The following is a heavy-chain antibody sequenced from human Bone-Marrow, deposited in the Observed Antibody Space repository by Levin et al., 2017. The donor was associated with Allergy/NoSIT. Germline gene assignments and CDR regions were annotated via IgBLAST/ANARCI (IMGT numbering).Heavy chain of an antibody. CDR3: AREMITFGADVQYYYYALDV. CDR1: GFTFSSYS. J-gene: IGHJ6*02. D-gene: IGHD3-16*01. V-gene: IGHV3-21*01. CDR2: ISDSSSYI. Sequence: GESLKISCAASGFTFSSYSMDWVRQAPGKGLEWVSSISDSSSYIYYADSVKGRFTISRDNAKNSLYLQMNSLRAEDTAVYYCAREMITFGADVQYYYYALDVWGQGTTVTVPS.